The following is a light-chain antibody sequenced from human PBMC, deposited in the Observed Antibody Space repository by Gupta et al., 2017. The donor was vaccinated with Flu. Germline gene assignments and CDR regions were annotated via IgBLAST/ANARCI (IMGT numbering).Light chain of an antibody. J-gene: IGKJ3*01. CDR1: QSVIYSSNNRKY. V-gene: IGKV4-1*01. Sequence: VVPQSPASLAVSLGERATINCKARQSVIYSSNNRKYIGWYQQTSGQNPKLLIDRAITRESEVPERVSGRGSGTEFPRTISRLQAERVADDYGQQFYKTHTAWFTFGPGTKLGIK. CDR2: RAI. CDR3: QQFYKTHTAWFT.